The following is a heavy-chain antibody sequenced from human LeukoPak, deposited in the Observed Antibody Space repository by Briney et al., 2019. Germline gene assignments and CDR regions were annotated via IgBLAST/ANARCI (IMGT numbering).Heavy chain of an antibody. CDR3: AKADAITMVRGVIMSRSYGMDV. V-gene: IGHV3-30*18. Sequence: PGRSLRLSCAASGFTFSSYGMHWVRQAPGKGLEWVAVISYDGSNKYYADSVKGRFTISRDNSKNTLYLQMNRLRAGDTAVYYCAKADAITMVRGVIMSRSYGMDVWGKGTTVTVSS. CDR1: GFTFSSYG. D-gene: IGHD3-10*01. CDR2: ISYDGSNK. J-gene: IGHJ6*04.